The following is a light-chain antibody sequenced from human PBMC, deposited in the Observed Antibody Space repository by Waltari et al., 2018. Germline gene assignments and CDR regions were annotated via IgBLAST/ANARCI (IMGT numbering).Light chain of an antibody. V-gene: IGLV2-14*03. CDR2: DVS. J-gene: IGLJ2*01. CDR1: RSAIGSYNL. CDR3: NSYTSSNTLV. Sequence: SALTQPASVSGSPGQPITIPCTGTRSAIGSYNLVSWYQQHPGKAPKLMIYDVSNRPSGFSSRFSGSKSGNTASLTISGLQTEDEADYYCNSYTSSNTLVFGGGTKLTVL.